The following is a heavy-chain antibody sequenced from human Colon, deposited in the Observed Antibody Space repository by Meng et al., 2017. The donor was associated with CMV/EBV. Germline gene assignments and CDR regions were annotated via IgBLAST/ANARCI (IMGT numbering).Heavy chain of an antibody. CDR3: ARDVNDFWSGYYYGMDV. V-gene: IGHV3-30*04. CDR1: GLTFSSYP. J-gene: IGHJ6*02. D-gene: IGHD3-3*01. Sequence: GESLKISCAASGLTFSSYPMYWVRQAPGKGLEWVAVISFDGSNKYHADSVKGRFTISRDNSKSTLYLQMNSLRAEDTAVYYCARDVNDFWSGYYYGMDVWGQGTTVTVSS. CDR2: ISFDGSNK.